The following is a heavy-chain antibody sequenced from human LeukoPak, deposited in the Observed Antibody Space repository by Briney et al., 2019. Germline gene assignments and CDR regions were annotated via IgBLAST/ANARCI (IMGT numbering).Heavy chain of an antibody. CDR3: AKGGKWDVTPFDY. V-gene: IGHV3-23*01. J-gene: IGHJ4*02. CDR2: ISGGGGST. Sequence: GGSLRLSCVVSGFTFNSCWMNWVRQAPGKGLEWVSTISGGGGSTYYADSVKGRFTISRDNSKNTLYLQVNSLRAEDTAVYYCAKGGKWDVTPFDYWGQGTLVTVSS. CDR1: GFTFNSCW. D-gene: IGHD1-26*01.